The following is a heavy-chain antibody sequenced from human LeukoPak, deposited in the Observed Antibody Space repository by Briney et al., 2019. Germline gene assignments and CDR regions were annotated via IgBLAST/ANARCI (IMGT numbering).Heavy chain of an antibody. Sequence: GESLKISCKGSGYSFTSYWIGWVRQMPGKGLEWMGIIYPGDSDTRYSPSFQGQVTISADKSISTAYLQWSSLKASDTAMYYCARESPGYCSGGSCPDAFDIWGQGTMVTVSS. D-gene: IGHD2-15*01. J-gene: IGHJ3*02. CDR3: ARESPGYCSGGSCPDAFDI. CDR1: GYSFTSYW. CDR2: IYPGDSDT. V-gene: IGHV5-51*01.